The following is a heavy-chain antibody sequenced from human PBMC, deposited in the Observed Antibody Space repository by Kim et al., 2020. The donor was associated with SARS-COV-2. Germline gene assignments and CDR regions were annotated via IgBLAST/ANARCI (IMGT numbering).Heavy chain of an antibody. CDR3: AKVERSSDGYNYYYFDY. Sequence: GGSLRLSCAASGFTFSAYSMNWVRQAPGKGLEWVSSISDGSSNIFYADSVKGRFTISRDDAKNSLYLQMNSLRAEDTAVYYCAKVERSSDGYNYYYFDYWGQGALVTVSS. D-gene: IGHD1-1*01. CDR1: GFTFSAYS. CDR2: ISDGSSNI. V-gene: IGHV3-21*01. J-gene: IGHJ4*02.